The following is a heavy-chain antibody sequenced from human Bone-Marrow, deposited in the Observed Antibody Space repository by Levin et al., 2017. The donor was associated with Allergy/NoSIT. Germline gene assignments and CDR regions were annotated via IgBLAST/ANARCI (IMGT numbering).Heavy chain of an antibody. V-gene: IGHV4-39*01. CDR2: IFESGST. CDR3: ARPPVDYYDILTGYYIGRGYFDL. D-gene: IGHD3-9*01. J-gene: IGHJ2*01. CDR1: GASIYSSKYY. Sequence: SETLSLTCSVSGASIYSSKYYWGWIRQPPGKGLEWIGNIFESGSTYYNPSLKSRVTISVDASKSQMSLTLTSVTAADTAVYYCARPPVDYYDILTGYYIGRGYFDLWGRGTLVTVSS.